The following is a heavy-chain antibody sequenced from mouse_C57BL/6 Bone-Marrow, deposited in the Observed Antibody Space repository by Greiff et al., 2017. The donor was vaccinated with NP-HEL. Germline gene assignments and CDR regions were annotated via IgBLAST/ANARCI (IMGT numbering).Heavy chain of an antibody. CDR3: ARGFDGYPYYFDY. CDR1: GFTFSSYA. D-gene: IGHD2-3*01. J-gene: IGHJ2*01. CDR2: ISDGGSYT. Sequence: EVQRVESGGGLVKPGGSLKLSCAASGFTFSSYAMSWVRQTPEKRLEWVATISDGGSYTYYPDNVKGRFTISRDNAKNNLYLQMSHLKSEDTAMYYCARGFDGYPYYFDYWGQGTTLTVSS. V-gene: IGHV5-4*01.